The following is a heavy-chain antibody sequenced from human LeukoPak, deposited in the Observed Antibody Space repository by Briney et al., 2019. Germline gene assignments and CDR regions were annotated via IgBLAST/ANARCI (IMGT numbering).Heavy chain of an antibody. V-gene: IGHV3-21*01. Sequence: GGSLRLSCAASGFTFSSYNMVWVRQAPGGGLEWVSSISSRSSFISCADSVKGRFTVSRDNAKNSLYLEMNNLRAEDTAVYYCARDPTPFESSGTYFARWGQGTLVTVSS. CDR2: ISSRSSFI. CDR3: ARDPTPFESSGTYFAR. J-gene: IGHJ4*02. D-gene: IGHD1-26*01. CDR1: GFTFSSYN.